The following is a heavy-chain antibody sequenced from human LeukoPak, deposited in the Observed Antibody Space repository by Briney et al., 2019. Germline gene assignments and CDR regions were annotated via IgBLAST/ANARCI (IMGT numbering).Heavy chain of an antibody. D-gene: IGHD3-3*01. CDR2: ISWNSGSI. CDR3: AKDMWDFWSGYSGAFDI. CDR1: GFTFDDYA. J-gene: IGHJ3*02. Sequence: GRSLRLSCAASGFTFDDYAMHWVRQAPGKGLEWVSVISWNSGSIGYADSVKGRFTISRDNAKNSLYLQMNSLRAEDTALYYCAKDMWDFWSGYSGAFDIWGQGTMVTVSS. V-gene: IGHV3-9*01.